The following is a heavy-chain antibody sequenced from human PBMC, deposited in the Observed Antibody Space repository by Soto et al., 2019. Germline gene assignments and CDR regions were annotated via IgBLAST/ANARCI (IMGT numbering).Heavy chain of an antibody. CDR1: GGFITTSC. D-gene: IGHD2-8*01. V-gene: IGHV4-59*01. J-gene: IGHJ5*02. CDR3: ARIEYCTNDVCYTDWFDP. CDR2: MCYTGST. Sequence: PSETLSLTCSVSGGFITTSCWSWIRQPPGKGLEWIGYMCYTGSTNYNPSLKSRVTILVDTSKNQLSLRLSSVTAADTAVYYCARIEYCTNDVCYTDWFDPWGQGTLVTVSS.